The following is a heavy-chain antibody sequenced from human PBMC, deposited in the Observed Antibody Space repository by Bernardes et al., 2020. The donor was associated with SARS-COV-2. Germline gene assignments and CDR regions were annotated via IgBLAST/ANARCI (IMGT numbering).Heavy chain of an antibody. D-gene: IGHD3-10*01. CDR3: AKGSLPGSGVPTTLARLNWFDP. Sequence: GGSLRLSCAASGFTFSSYAMSWVRQAPGKGLEWVSAISGSGGSTYYADSVKGRFTISRDNSKNTLYLQMNSLRAEDTAVYYCAKGSLPGSGVPTTLARLNWFDPWGQGTLVTVSS. CDR1: GFTFSSYA. V-gene: IGHV3-23*01. J-gene: IGHJ5*02. CDR2: ISGSGGST.